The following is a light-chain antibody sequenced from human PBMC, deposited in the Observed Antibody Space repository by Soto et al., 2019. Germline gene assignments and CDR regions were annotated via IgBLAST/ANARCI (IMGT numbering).Light chain of an antibody. CDR1: QDISNY. CDR2: DAS. Sequence: DIQMTQSPSSLSASVGDRVTITCQASQDISNYLNWYQQKPGKAPKLLIYDASNLETGVPSRFSGSGSGTDFTFTISSLQPEYIATYYCQQYDNPFTFGPGTKVDIK. CDR3: QQYDNPFT. V-gene: IGKV1-33*01. J-gene: IGKJ3*01.